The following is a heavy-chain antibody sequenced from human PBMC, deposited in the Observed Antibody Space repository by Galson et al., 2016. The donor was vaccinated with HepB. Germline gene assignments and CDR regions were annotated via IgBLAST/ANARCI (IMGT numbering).Heavy chain of an antibody. J-gene: IGHJ5*02. D-gene: IGHD5-12*01. CDR1: GYTFTSYG. CDR2: ISPYNGDT. Sequence: SGYTFTSYGISWVRQAPGQGLEWMGWISPYNGDTNYAQKLQGRVTVTTDTSASTAYMELRSLRSDDTAVYYCARVLGGYDFYPWGQGALVTVSS. CDR3: ARVLGGYDFYP. V-gene: IGHV1-18*01.